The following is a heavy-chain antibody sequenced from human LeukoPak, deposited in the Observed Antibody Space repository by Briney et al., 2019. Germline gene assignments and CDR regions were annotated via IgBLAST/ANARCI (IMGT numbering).Heavy chain of an antibody. J-gene: IGHJ3*02. CDR2: ISSSATTI. CDR1: GFTFSSYS. Sequence: GGSLRLSCAASGFTFSSYSMNWVRQAPGKGLEWVSYISSSATTIYYADSVKGRFTISRDNAKNSLYLQMNSLRAEDTAVYYCARLSSGDAFDIWGQGTMVTVSS. CDR3: ARLSSGDAFDI. V-gene: IGHV3-48*01. D-gene: IGHD3-22*01.